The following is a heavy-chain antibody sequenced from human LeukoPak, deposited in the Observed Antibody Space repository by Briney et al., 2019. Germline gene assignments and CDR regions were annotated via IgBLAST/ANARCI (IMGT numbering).Heavy chain of an antibody. CDR2: INHSGST. J-gene: IGHJ4*02. CDR1: GGSFSGYY. Sequence: SETLSLTCAVYGGSFSGYYWSWIRQPPGKGLEWIGEINHSGSTNYNPSLKSRVTISVDTSKNQFSLKLSSVTAADTAVYYCAREMATGFGYWGQGTLVTVSS. V-gene: IGHV4-34*01. CDR3: AREMATGFGY. D-gene: IGHD5-24*01.